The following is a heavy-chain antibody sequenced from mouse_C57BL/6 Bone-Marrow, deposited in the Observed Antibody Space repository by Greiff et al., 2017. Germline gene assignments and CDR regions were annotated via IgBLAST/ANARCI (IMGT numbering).Heavy chain of an antibody. Sequence: QVQLQQSGAELARPGASVKLSCKASGYTFTSYGISWVKQRTGQGLEWSGEIYPRSGNTYYNEKFKGKATLTADKSSSTAYMELRSLTSEDSAVYFCARWAGYYGFAYWGQGTLVTVSA. CDR2: IYPRSGNT. D-gene: IGHD1-1*01. CDR3: ARWAGYYGFAY. CDR1: GYTFTSYG. J-gene: IGHJ3*01. V-gene: IGHV1-81*01.